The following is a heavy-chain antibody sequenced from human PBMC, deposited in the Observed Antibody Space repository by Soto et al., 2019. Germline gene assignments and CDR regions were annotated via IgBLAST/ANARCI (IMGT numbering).Heavy chain of an antibody. Sequence: QVQLVQSGAEVKKPGSSVKVSCKASGGTFSSYAISWVRQAPGQGLEWMGGIIPIFGTANYAQKFQGRVTITADESTSTAYMELGSLRSEDTAVYYRARGAYCGGDCYSRLDYWGQGTLVTVSS. J-gene: IGHJ4*02. CDR1: GGTFSSYA. CDR3: ARGAYCGGDCYSRLDY. V-gene: IGHV1-69*12. CDR2: IIPIFGTA. D-gene: IGHD2-21*02.